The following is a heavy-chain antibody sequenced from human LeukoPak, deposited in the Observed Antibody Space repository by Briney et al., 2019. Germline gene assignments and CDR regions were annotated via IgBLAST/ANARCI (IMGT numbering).Heavy chain of an antibody. CDR3: ARDGGRKDDY. J-gene: IGHJ4*02. D-gene: IGHD2-15*01. CDR1: GFTFSSYG. CDR2: IKQDGSEK. V-gene: IGHV3-7*01. Sequence: PGGSLRLSCAASGFTFSSYGMNWVRQAPGKGLEWVANIKQDGSEKYYVDSVKGRFTISRDNAKNSLYLQMNSLRAEDTAVYYCARDGGRKDDYWGQGTLVTVSS.